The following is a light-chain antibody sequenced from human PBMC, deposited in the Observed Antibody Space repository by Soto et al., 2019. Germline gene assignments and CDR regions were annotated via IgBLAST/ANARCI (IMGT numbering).Light chain of an antibody. J-gene: IGKJ1*01. CDR1: LSLLHSNGYNY. CDR2: WGS. Sequence: DIVMTQSPLSLPVTPGEPASISCRSSLSLLHSNGYNYLDWYLQKPGQSPQLLIYWGSNRASGVPDRFSGSGSGTDFTLKISRVEAEDVGVYYCMQALQTPWTFGQGTKVDIK. V-gene: IGKV2-28*01. CDR3: MQALQTPWT.